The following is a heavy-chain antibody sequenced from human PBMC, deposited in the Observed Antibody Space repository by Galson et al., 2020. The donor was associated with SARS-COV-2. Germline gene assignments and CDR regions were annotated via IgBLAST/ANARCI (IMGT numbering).Heavy chain of an antibody. CDR3: ARHFHWLGPRFDD. CDR2: IFPTGNT. Sequence: SQTLSLTCTVSGVTFTLSDYLWGWVRQPPGKGLEWIGNIFPTGNTYYNPSLKSRATIYVDPSKSQFYLKLTSVTAAYTALYVCARHFHWLGPRFDDGGQGARVSVSA. CDR1: GVTFTLSDYL. J-gene: IGHJ4*02. D-gene: IGHD6-19*01. V-gene: IGHV4-39*01.